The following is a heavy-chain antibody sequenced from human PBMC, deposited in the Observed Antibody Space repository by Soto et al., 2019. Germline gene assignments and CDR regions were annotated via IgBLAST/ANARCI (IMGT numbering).Heavy chain of an antibody. V-gene: IGHV1-46*01. J-gene: IGHJ5*02. D-gene: IGHD5-12*01. CDR1: RDTFTSYY. CDR3: ARSSGGNFGIIIEATNWLAP. CDR2: INPHGGST. Sequence: ASVKVSCKAPRDTFTSYYINWVRQAPGQGLEWMGVINPHGGSTAYAQKFKGRVTLTRDTSASTVYMEVSSLTSEDTAMYYCARSSGGNFGIIIEATNWLAPWGQGTLVTVSS.